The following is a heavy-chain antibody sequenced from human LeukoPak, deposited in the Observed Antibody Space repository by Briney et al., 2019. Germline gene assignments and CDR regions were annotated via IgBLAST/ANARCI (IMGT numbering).Heavy chain of an antibody. CDR2: MNPNSGNT. V-gene: IGHV1-8*01. CDR1: GYTFTSYD. J-gene: IGHJ1*01. CDR3: ARDDMVVTAGYFQH. D-gene: IGHD2-21*02. Sequence: GASVKVSCKASGYTFTSYDINWVRQATGQGLEWMGWMNPNSGNTGYAQKFQGRVTMTRNTSISTAYMELRSLRSDDTAVYYCARDDMVVTAGYFQHWGQGTLVTVSS.